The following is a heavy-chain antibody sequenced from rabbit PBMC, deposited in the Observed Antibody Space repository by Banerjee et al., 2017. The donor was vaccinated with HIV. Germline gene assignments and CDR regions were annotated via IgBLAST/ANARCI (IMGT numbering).Heavy chain of an antibody. V-gene: IGHV1S45*01. CDR1: GFTLSTYW. CDR3: ARGPSISYWDL. J-gene: IGHJ6*01. D-gene: IGHD8-1*01. CDR2: IYSGSSSA. Sequence: QEQVEESGGDLVKPEGSLTLTCTASGFTLSTYWMCWVRQAPGKGLEWIGSIYSGSSSAYYANWAKGRVTISKTSSTTVTLQMTSLTAADTATYFCARGPSISYWDLWGPGTLVTVS.